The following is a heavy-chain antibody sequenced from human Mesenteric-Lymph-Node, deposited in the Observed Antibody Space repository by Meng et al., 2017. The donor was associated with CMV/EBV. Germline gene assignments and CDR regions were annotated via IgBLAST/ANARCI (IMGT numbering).Heavy chain of an antibody. J-gene: IGHJ6*02. CDR2: ISSSGSTI. CDR3: ARGGNYYDYYGMDV. V-gene: IGHV3-21*04. CDR1: GFTFSSYS. Sequence: GESLKISCAASGFTFSSYSMNWVRQAPGKGLEWVSSISSSGSTIYYADSVKGRFTISRDNAKNSLYLQMNSLRAEDTAVYYCARGGNYYDYYGMDVWGQGTTVTVSS. D-gene: IGHD4-23*01.